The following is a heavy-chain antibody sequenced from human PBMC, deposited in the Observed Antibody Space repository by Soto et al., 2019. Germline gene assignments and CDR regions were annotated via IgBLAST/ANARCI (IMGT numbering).Heavy chain of an antibody. J-gene: IGHJ4*02. Sequence: EVQLVESGRGLVQPGGSLKLSCAASGFTFSGSAMHWVRQAPGKGLEWVGRIRSKANSDATVYAASVKGRFTISRDDSKNTAYLQMNSLKTEDTAVYYCTTPSINYDILTDYFNYWGQGSLVTVSS. CDR3: TTPSINYDILTDYFNY. V-gene: IGHV3-73*02. D-gene: IGHD3-9*01. CDR1: GFTFSGSA. CDR2: IRSKANSDAT.